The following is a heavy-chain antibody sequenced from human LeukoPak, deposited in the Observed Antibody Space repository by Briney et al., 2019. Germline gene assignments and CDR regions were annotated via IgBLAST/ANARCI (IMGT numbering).Heavy chain of an antibody. CDR2: IWYDGSEK. J-gene: IGHJ4*02. CDR1: GFIFSTHV. Sequence: GRSLRLSCAASGFIFSTHVIHWVRQAPGKGLEWVAVIWYDGSEKYYADSVKGRFTISRDNSKNTLYLQMESLRAEDTAVYYCARGRGLGSGSYYYYFDSWGQGTLVTVSS. CDR3: ARGRGLGSGSYYYYFDS. V-gene: IGHV3-33*01. D-gene: IGHD3-22*01.